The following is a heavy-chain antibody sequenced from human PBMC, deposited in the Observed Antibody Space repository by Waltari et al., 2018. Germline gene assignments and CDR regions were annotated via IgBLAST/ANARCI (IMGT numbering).Heavy chain of an antibody. CDR3: ARGPSHGGFDY. V-gene: IGHV1-2*02. J-gene: IGHJ4*02. CDR2: SNPKIGDT. CDR1: GYTFIDYY. D-gene: IGHD3-16*01. Sequence: QVQVVQSGAEVKKPGASVSVSCRASGYTFIDYYMHWLRQAPGQGLEWMGWSNPKIGDTRSAKRFQGRVTMTRDTSSNTVYMELRSLRSDDTAVYYCARGPSHGGFDYWGQGTLVTVSS.